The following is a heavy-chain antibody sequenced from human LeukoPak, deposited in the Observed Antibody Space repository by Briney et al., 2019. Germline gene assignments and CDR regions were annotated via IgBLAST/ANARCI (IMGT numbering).Heavy chain of an antibody. Sequence: GGSLRLSCAASGFTFSSYGMHWVRQAPGKGLEWVAVISYDGSNKYYADSVKGRFTISRDNSKNTLYLQMNSLRAEDTAVYYCARDSEGVTGTTSWFDPWGQGTLVTVSS. CDR2: ISYDGSNK. CDR1: GFTFSSYG. D-gene: IGHD1-7*01. J-gene: IGHJ5*02. V-gene: IGHV3-30*03. CDR3: ARDSEGVTGTTSWFDP.